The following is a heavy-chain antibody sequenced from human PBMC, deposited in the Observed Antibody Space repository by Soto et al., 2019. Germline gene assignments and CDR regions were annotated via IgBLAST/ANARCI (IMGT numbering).Heavy chain of an antibody. CDR3: ARTYFDFWCGSHYWYFDL. D-gene: IGHD3-3*01. CDR1: ADSITTHY. Sequence: QVHLQESGPGLVKPSETLSLTCTVSADSITTHYWSWIQQPPGEGLEWIGSVYYNGSTNHNPSLKSRLAISMDTSKNQFSLKLTSVTPADTAVYYCARTYFDFWCGSHYWYFDLWGRGTLVTVSS. CDR2: VYYNGST. J-gene: IGHJ2*01. V-gene: IGHV4-59*11.